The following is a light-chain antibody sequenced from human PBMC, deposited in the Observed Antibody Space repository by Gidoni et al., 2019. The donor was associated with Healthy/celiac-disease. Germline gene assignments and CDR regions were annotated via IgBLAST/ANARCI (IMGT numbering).Light chain of an antibody. CDR2: WAS. Sequence: DIVMTQSPDSLTVSLGARANINCKSSQSVLYSSNNNNYLAWYQQKPGQPPKLLIYWASTRESGVPDRFSGSGSGTDFTLTIISLQAEDVAVYYCQQYDSTPLTFGQGTKVEIK. J-gene: IGKJ1*01. CDR3: QQYDSTPLT. V-gene: IGKV4-1*01. CDR1: QSVLYSSNNNNY.